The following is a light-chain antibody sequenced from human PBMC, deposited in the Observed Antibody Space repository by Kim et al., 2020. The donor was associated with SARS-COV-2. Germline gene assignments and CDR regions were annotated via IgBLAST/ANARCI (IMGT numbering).Light chain of an antibody. V-gene: IGKV3-20*01. Sequence: SPGERATHTCRASQSVSSSYLAWYQQKPGQAPRLLIYGASSRATGIPDRFSGSGSGTDFTLTISRLEPEDFAVYYCQQYGSSTTFGGGTKVDIK. CDR3: QQYGSSTT. CDR1: QSVSSSY. CDR2: GAS. J-gene: IGKJ4*02.